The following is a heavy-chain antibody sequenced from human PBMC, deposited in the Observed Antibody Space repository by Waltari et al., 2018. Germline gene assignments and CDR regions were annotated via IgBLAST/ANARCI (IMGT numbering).Heavy chain of an antibody. CDR2: IYHSGST. CDR1: GGSISSSNW. V-gene: IGHV4-4*02. CDR3: ARGLRPSPYYYYYGMDV. Sequence: QVQLQESGPGLVKPSGTLSLTCAVSGGSISSSNWWSWVRQPPGKGLEWIGEIYHSGSTNDNPSRKCRVTISVDKSKNQFSLKLSSVTAADTAVYYCARGLRPSPYYYYYGMDVWGQGTTVTVSS. J-gene: IGHJ6*02. D-gene: IGHD4-17*01.